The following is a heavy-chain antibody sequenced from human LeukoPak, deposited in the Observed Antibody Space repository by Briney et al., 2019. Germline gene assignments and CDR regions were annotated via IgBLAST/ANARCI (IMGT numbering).Heavy chain of an antibody. CDR3: ARDLRGPPSGYSSGYSYYMDV. CDR1: GFTFSSYA. V-gene: IGHV3-64*01. J-gene: IGHJ6*03. D-gene: IGHD3-22*01. Sequence: GGSLRLSCAASGFTFSSYAMHWVRQAPGKGLEYVSAISSNGGSTYYANSVKGRFTISRDNSKNTLYLQMGSLRAEDMAVYYCARDLRGPPSGYSSGYSYYMDVWGKGTTVTVSS. CDR2: ISSNGGST.